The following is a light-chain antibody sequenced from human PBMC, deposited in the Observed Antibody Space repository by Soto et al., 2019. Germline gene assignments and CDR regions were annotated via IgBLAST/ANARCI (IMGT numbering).Light chain of an antibody. J-gene: IGLJ2*01. CDR3: QSYDSSLSGPL. CDR1: SSNIGAGYD. Sequence: QSVLTQPPSVSEAPGQRVTISCTGSSSNIGAGYDVHWYQQLPGTAPKLLIYGNSNRPSGVPDRFSGSKSGTSASLAITGLQAEDEADYYCQSYDSSLSGPLFGGGTKVTVL. V-gene: IGLV1-40*01. CDR2: GNS.